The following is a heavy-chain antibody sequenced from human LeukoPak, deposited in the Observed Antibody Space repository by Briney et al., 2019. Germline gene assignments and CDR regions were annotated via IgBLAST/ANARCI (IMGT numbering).Heavy chain of an antibody. Sequence: ASVTVSCTASGYTFTGYYMHWVRQAPGQGLEWMGWINPNSGGTNYAQKFQGRVTMTRDTSISTAYMELSRLRSDDTAVYYCARDGGLRKYYFDYWGQGTLVTVSS. J-gene: IGHJ4*02. CDR2: INPNSGGT. V-gene: IGHV1-2*02. CDR3: ARDGGLRKYYFDY. D-gene: IGHD4-17*01. CDR1: GYTFTGYY.